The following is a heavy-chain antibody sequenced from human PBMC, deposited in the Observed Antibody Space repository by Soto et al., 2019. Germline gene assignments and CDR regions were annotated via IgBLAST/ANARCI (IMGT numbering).Heavy chain of an antibody. D-gene: IGHD2-8*02. CDR2: INHSGST. Sequence: AKTMRLTCSVYGGSFSGYYWSWIRQPPGKGLEWIGEINHSGSTNYNPSLKSRVTISVDTSKNQFSLTLRSVTAADTAGEYGARGHGGVDYPSQGIWVTVCS. J-gene: IGHJ4*02. CDR3: ARGHGGVDY. CDR1: GGSFSGYY. V-gene: IGHV4-34*01.